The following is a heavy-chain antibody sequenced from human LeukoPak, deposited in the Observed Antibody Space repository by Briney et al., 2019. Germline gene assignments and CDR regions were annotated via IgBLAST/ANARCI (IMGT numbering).Heavy chain of an antibody. CDR3: ARTSHPHGSSWLFDY. CDR1: GGSISSYY. V-gene: IGHV4-59*01. D-gene: IGHD6-13*01. J-gene: IGHJ4*02. Sequence: SETLSLTCTVSGGSISSYYWSWIRQPPGKGLEWIGYIYYSGSTNYNPSLKSRVTISVDTSKNQFSLKLSSVTAADTAVYYCARTSHPHGSSWLFDYWGQGTLVIVST. CDR2: IYYSGST.